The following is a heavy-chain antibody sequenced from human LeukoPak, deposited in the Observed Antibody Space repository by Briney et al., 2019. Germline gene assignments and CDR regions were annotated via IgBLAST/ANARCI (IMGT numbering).Heavy chain of an antibody. Sequence: GASVKVSCKASGYTFTSYGISWVRQAPGQGLEWMGWISAYNGNTNYAQKLQGRVTMTTDTSTSTAYMELRSLRSDDTVVYYCARRDYYDSSGSGDYWGQGTLVTVSS. D-gene: IGHD3-22*01. J-gene: IGHJ4*02. V-gene: IGHV1-18*01. CDR2: ISAYNGNT. CDR1: GYTFTSYG. CDR3: ARRDYYDSSGSGDY.